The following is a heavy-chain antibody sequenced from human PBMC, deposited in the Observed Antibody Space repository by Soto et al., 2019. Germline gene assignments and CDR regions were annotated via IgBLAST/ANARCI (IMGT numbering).Heavy chain of an antibody. J-gene: IGHJ5*02. Sequence: QVQLVQSGADVKQPGASVRVSCKASGYTFSNYGITWVRQAPGQGLEWIGWISGYNVNTNYAQKFQGRVYMTTDASTSTAYMEVRRLRSDDTAVYYCARDGMIQENDWFDPWGQGTLVTVSS. CDR1: GYTFSNYG. V-gene: IGHV1-18*01. D-gene: IGHD3-16*01. CDR2: ISGYNVNT. CDR3: ARDGMIQENDWFDP.